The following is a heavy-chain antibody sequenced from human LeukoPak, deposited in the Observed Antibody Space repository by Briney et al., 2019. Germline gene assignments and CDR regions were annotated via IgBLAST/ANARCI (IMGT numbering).Heavy chain of an antibody. CDR3: ARGEYDLLGDY. CDR2: ISPYNGNT. CDR1: GYTFSSHS. Sequence: ASVKVFCETSGYTFSSHSMNWVRQAPGQGLEWLGWISPYNGNTKYAQKIQGRATMTTDTSTSTAYLELRSLRSDDTAVYYCARGEYDLLGDYWGQGTLVTVSS. V-gene: IGHV1-18*01. J-gene: IGHJ4*02. D-gene: IGHD3-10*01.